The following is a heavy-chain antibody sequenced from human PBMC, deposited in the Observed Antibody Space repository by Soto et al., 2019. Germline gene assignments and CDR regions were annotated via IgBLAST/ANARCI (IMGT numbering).Heavy chain of an antibody. CDR2: INSYNGDT. D-gene: IGHD6-19*01. V-gene: IGHV1-18*04. CDR3: AGDQWLKVSAGVGDKFDY. Sequence: QVQLVQSGGEEKKPGASVKVSCKASGYDFIGHGISWVRQARGQGLEWMGWINSYNGDTKYARKYQDRITLTKDKARRTVYMELTSLRFDDPAVYYCAGDQWLKVSAGVGDKFDYWGQGTLGTVSS. J-gene: IGHJ4*02. CDR1: GYDFIGHG.